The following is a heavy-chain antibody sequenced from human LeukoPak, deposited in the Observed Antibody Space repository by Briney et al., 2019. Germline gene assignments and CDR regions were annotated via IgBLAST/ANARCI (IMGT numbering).Heavy chain of an antibody. V-gene: IGHV1-24*01. CDR3: AREESHYYGMDV. CDR2: FDPEDGET. J-gene: IGHJ6*02. CDR1: GYTLTELS. Sequence: ASVKVSCKVSGYTLTELSMHWVRQAPGKGLEWMGGFDPEDGETIYAQKFQGRVTMTEDTSTDTAYMELNSLRSDDTAVYYCAREESHYYGMDVWGQGTTVTVSS.